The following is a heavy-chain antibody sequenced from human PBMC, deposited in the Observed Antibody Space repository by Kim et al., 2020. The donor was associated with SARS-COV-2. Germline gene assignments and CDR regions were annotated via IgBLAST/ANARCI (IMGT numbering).Heavy chain of an antibody. Sequence: ASVKVSCKASGYIFTDYYLHWVRQAPGQGLEWMGRISPNSGDTIYAQSFQGRVTMTSDTSISTAYMELRNLKSDDTAIYYCARDRAMIRGFSTKFYWFDPWGQGTGSPSHQ. V-gene: IGHV1-2*06. CDR2: ISPNSGDT. CDR3: ARDRAMIRGFSTKFYWFDP. J-gene: IGHJ5*02. CDR1: GYIFTDYY. D-gene: IGHD3-10*01.